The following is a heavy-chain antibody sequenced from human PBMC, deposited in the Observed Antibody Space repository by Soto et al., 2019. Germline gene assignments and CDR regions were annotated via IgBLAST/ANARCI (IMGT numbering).Heavy chain of an antibody. V-gene: IGHV4-59*01. CDR3: ARLTGGTYLSFYYYIGV. Sequence: QVQLQESGPGLVKPSETLSLTCTVSGGSISGYYWSWIRQAPGKGLEWIGYIYYSGTTNYDPSLKRRVTMSGDTSKNQFSLKLSSVTTADTAVYYCARLTGGTYLSFYYYIGVWGKGTTVTVSS. CDR2: IYYSGTT. J-gene: IGHJ6*03. D-gene: IGHD2-15*01. CDR1: GGSISGYY.